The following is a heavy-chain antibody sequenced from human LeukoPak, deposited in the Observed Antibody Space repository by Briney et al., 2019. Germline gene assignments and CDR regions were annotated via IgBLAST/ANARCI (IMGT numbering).Heavy chain of an antibody. D-gene: IGHD3-3*01. CDR3: TLYDFWSGYYQIYGMDV. CDR1: GFTFSGSA. J-gene: IGHJ6*02. CDR2: IRSKANSYAT. V-gene: IGHV3-73*01. Sequence: GGSLKLSCAASGFTFSGSAMHWVRQASGKGLEWVGRIRSKANSYATAYAASVKGRFTISRDDSKNTAYLQMNSLETEDTAVYYCTLYDFWSGYYQIYGMDVWGQGTTVTVSS.